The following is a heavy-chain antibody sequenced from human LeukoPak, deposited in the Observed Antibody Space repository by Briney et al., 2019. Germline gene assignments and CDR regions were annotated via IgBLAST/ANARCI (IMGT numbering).Heavy chain of an antibody. CDR3: AREDRWMGGFDY. V-gene: IGHV3-23*01. CDR1: GFTFSSYA. J-gene: IGHJ4*02. Sequence: GGSLRLSCAASGFTFSSYAMSWVRQAPGKGLEWVSGISGSGSKTYYADSVRGRFTISRDNSKNTLYLQMNSLRAEDSAVYYCAREDRWMGGFDYWGQGTLVTVSS. D-gene: IGHD2-15*01. CDR2: ISGSGSKT.